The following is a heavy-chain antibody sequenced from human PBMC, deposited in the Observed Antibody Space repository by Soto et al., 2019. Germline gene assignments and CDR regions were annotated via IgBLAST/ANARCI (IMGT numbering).Heavy chain of an antibody. CDR1: GFTFSSYW. J-gene: IGHJ6*03. CDR3: ARVPYYDFWSGFFGGVVKGDYYDMDP. V-gene: IGHV3-7*01. CDR2: IKQDGSEK. D-gene: IGHD3-3*01. Sequence: EVQLVESGGGLVQPGGSLRLSCAASGFTFSSYWMSWVRQAPGKGLEWVANIKQDGSEKYYVDSVKGRFTISRDNDKNSLDLQMNSLKAEDTAVYYCARVPYYDFWSGFFGGVVKGDYYDMDPWGIGTTVTVFS.